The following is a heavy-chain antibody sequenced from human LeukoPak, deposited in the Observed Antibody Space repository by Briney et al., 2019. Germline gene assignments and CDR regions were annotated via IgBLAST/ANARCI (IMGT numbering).Heavy chain of an antibody. CDR2: IYVGGGT. D-gene: IGHD5-12*01. CDR1: GFTVRTNY. J-gene: IGHJ4*02. CDR3: ATRPSGYDMPYFDY. V-gene: IGHV3-66*01. Sequence: PGGSLRLSCAASGFTVRTNYMSWVRQAPGKGLEWVSLIYVGGGTLYADHVKGRFIISRDNSKNMLYLQMNSLRGEDTAVYYCATRPSGYDMPYFDYWGQGTLVTVSS.